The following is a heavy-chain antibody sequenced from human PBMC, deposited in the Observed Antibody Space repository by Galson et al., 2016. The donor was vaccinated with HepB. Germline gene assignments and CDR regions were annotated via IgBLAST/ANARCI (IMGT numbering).Heavy chain of an antibody. CDR1: GFTFSIYA. CDR3: ARGPRAITVAATDANLDT. CDR2: ISYDATNT. J-gene: IGHJ5*02. D-gene: IGHD6-19*01. V-gene: IGHV3-30*04. Sequence: SLRLSCAASGFTFSIYAMHWVRQAPGKGLEWVAVISYDATNTYYADSVKGRFSISRDNTKDTLYLQINSLRAEDTAVYYCARGPRAITVAATDANLDTWGRGTLVTVSS.